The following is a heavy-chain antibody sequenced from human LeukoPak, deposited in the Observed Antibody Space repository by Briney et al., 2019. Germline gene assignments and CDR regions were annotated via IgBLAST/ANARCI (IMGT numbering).Heavy chain of an antibody. Sequence: GGSLRLSCAASGFTFSGSAMHWVRQASGKGLEWVGRIRSKANSYATAYAASVKGRFTISRDDSKNTAYLQMTSLKTEDTAVYYCTRPPSHCSSTSCYDLDYWGQGTLVTVSS. CDR3: TRPPSHCSSTSCYDLDY. CDR2: IRSKANSYAT. V-gene: IGHV3-73*01. J-gene: IGHJ4*02. D-gene: IGHD2-2*01. CDR1: GFTFSGSA.